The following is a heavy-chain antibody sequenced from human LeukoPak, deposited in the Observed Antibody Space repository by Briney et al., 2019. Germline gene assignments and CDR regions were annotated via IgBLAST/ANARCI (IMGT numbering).Heavy chain of an antibody. CDR1: GFTFSSYE. CDR3: ASIGSSGYYRPFDY. CDR2: ISSSGSTI. V-gene: IGHV3-48*03. Sequence: GGSLRLSCAASGFTFSSYEMNWVRQAPGKGLEWVSYISSSGSTIYYADSVKGRFTTSRDNAKNSLYLQMNSLRAEDTAVYYCASIGSSGYYRPFDYWGQGTLVTVSS. D-gene: IGHD3-22*01. J-gene: IGHJ4*02.